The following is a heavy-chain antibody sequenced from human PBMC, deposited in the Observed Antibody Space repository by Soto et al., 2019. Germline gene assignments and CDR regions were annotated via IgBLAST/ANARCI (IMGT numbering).Heavy chain of an antibody. D-gene: IGHD6-6*01. CDR2: IFPVFGTS. V-gene: IGHV1-69*05. J-gene: IGHJ6*03. Sequence: GASVKVSCKPSGGTFSSHAISWVRQAPGHGLEWMGGIFPVFGTSNYAQNFQGRVTITTDESTSTVYMELSSLRTDDTAVYYCARVRQLVGYFYYYMDVWGKGTTVTVSS. CDR1: GGTFSSHA. CDR3: ARVRQLVGYFYYYMDV.